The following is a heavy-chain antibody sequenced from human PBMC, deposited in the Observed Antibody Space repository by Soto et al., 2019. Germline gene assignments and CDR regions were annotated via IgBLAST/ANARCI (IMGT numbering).Heavy chain of an antibody. CDR1: EFSFRSYW. V-gene: IGHV3-7*01. Sequence: GGALRLACAASEFSFRSYWMTWVRQAPGKGLEWVALINEDGSQKYYVGSVKGRFIISRDNAKDSVYMQMDSLRAGDTAVYFCARVGRYGWDFDHWGQGTLVTVSS. CDR3: ARVGRYGWDFDH. D-gene: IGHD5-18*01. J-gene: IGHJ4*02. CDR2: INEDGSQK.